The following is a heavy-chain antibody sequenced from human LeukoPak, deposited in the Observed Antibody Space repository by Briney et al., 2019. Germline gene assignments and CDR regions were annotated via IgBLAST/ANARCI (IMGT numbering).Heavy chain of an antibody. V-gene: IGHV3-23*01. CDR2: ISGTGDST. Sequence: GGSLRLSCAASGFTFSNYAMNWVRQAPGKGLEWVSAISGTGDSTYYADSLKGRFTISRDNSKNTLYLQMNSLRAEDTAVYYCAKSNLKYYFDSWGQGTLVTVSS. CDR3: AKSNLKYYFDS. CDR1: GFTFSNYA. J-gene: IGHJ4*02. D-gene: IGHD6-6*01.